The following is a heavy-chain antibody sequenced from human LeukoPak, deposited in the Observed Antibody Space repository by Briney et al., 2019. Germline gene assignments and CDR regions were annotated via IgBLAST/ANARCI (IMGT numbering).Heavy chain of an antibody. CDR3: ARNPYRGTFDI. J-gene: IGHJ3*02. CDR1: GFTFSLYY. V-gene: IGHV3-7*01. D-gene: IGHD5-18*01. CDR2: INQDGSAQ. Sequence: GGSLRLSCAASGFTFSLYYMTWVRQAPGKGLEWVANINQDGSAQYYVDSVKGRFTISRDNAKNSQSLQMNSLKAEDTAVYFCARNPYRGTFDIWGQGTMVTVSS.